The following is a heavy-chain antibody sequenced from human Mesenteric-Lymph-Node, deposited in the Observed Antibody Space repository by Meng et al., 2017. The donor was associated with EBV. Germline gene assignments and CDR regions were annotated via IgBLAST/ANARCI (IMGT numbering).Heavy chain of an antibody. D-gene: IGHD2-15*01. Sequence: EVQLLESGGGLVQPGGSLRLSCAASGFTFSSYAMTWVRQAPGKGLVWVSTISGSGGSTYNADSVKGRFTISRDNSKNTLYLQMNSLRPEDTAIYYCAKAKGFCTGGSCYRGLDYWGQGTLVTVSS. CDR2: ISGSGGST. V-gene: IGHV3-23*01. CDR3: AKAKGFCTGGSCYRGLDY. CDR1: GFTFSSYA. J-gene: IGHJ4*02.